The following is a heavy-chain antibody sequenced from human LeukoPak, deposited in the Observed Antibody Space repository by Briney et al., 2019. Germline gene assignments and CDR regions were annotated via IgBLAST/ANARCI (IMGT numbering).Heavy chain of an antibody. J-gene: IGHJ6*02. Sequence: GGSLRLSCAASGFTFSSYWMSWVRQAPGKGLEWVANIKQDGSEKYYVDSVKGRFTISRDNSKNTLYLQMNSLRAEDTAVYYCAKDLGSGWFDYYYGMDVWGQGTTVTVSS. CDR1: GFTFSSYW. D-gene: IGHD6-19*01. V-gene: IGHV3-7*03. CDR2: IKQDGSEK. CDR3: AKDLGSGWFDYYYGMDV.